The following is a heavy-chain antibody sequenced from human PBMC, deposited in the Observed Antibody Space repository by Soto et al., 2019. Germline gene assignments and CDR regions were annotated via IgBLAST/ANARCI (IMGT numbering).Heavy chain of an antibody. CDR2: INHSGST. Sequence: PSETLSLTCAVYGESFSGYYWSWIRQPPGKGLEWIGEINHSGSTNYNPSLKSRVTISVDTSKNQFSLRLSSVTAADTAIYYCARGRHWLDYWGQGTLVTVSS. CDR3: ARGRHWLDY. V-gene: IGHV4-34*01. D-gene: IGHD6-19*01. CDR1: GESFSGYY. J-gene: IGHJ4*02.